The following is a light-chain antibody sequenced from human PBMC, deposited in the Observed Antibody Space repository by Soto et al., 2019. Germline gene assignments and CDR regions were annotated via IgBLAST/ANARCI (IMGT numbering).Light chain of an antibody. Sequence: VLTQPPSVSEAPRQRVTISCSGSSSNIGNNAINWYQQLPGKAPKLLIYYDDLLPSGVSDRFSGSKSGTSASLTISGLQSEDEADYYCAAWDDSLNGVVFGGGTKLTVL. V-gene: IGLV1-36*01. J-gene: IGLJ2*01. CDR1: SSNIGNNA. CDR2: YDD. CDR3: AAWDDSLNGVV.